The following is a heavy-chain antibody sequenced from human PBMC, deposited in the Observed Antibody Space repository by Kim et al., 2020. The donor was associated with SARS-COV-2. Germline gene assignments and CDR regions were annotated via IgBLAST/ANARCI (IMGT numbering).Heavy chain of an antibody. J-gene: IGHJ6*02. V-gene: IGHV1-69*04. D-gene: IGHD2-15*01. CDR3: ARGCSGGSCYGMDV. Sequence: AQRFQSRVTITADNSTSTAYMELSSLRSEDTAVYYCARGCSGGSCYGMDVWGQGTTVTVSS.